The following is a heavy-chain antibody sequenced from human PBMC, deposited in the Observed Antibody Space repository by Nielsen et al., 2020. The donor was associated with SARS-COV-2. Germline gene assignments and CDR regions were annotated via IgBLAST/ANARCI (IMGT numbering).Heavy chain of an antibody. CDR3: AKMGGDYDFWSGYVSGPYGMDV. D-gene: IGHD3-3*01. Sequence: WIRQPPGKGLEWVATINLDGSEKYYVDSVKGRFTITRDNAKNSLYLQMNSLRAEDTAVYYCAKMGGDYDFWSGYVSGPYGMDVWGQGTTVTVSS. J-gene: IGHJ6*02. V-gene: IGHV3-7*03. CDR2: INLDGSEK.